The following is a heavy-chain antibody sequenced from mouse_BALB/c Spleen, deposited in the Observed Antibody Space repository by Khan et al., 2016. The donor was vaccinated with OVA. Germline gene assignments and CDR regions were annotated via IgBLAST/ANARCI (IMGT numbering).Heavy chain of an antibody. V-gene: IGHV3-2*02. D-gene: IGHD2-12*01. CDR2: ISYSGGT. Sequence: VQLKESGPGLVKPSQSLSLTCTVTGYSITSGYAWNWIRQFPGNKLEWMVYISYSGGTSYNPSLKSQISITRDTSKNQFFLQLNSVTTEDTATDYCGRGNDDGNYFDYWGQGTRLTVSS. J-gene: IGHJ2*03. CDR1: GYSITSGYA. CDR3: GRGNDDGNYFDY.